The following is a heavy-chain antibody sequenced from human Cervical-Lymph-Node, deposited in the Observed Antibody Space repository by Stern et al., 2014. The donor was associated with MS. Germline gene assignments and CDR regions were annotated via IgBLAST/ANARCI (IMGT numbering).Heavy chain of an antibody. CDR1: GFTFRSYG. Sequence: VHLVESGGGVVQPGRSLRLSCAASGFTFRSYGMHWVRQAPGKGLDLVAVIWDDGSHNYYADTVHGRFTISRDNSKNTLYLQMNSLRAEDTAVYYCARDQTSEYYDFWSGFYYYGMDVWGQGTTVTVSS. CDR2: IWDDGSHN. V-gene: IGHV3-33*01. CDR3: ARDQTSEYYDFWSGFYYYGMDV. J-gene: IGHJ6*02. D-gene: IGHD3-3*01.